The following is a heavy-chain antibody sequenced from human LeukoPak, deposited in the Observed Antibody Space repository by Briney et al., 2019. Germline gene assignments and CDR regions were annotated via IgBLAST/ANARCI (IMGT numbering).Heavy chain of an antibody. CDR2: IYYSGST. V-gene: IGHV4-59*08. CDR1: GGSISSYY. D-gene: IGHD5-24*01. J-gene: IGHJ3*02. Sequence: SETLSLTCTVSGGSISSYYWSWIRQPPGEGLEWIGYIYYSGSTNYNPSLKSRVTISVDTSKNQFSLKLSSVTAADTAVYYCARQTIEMATLDAFDTWGQGTMVTVSS. CDR3: ARQTIEMATLDAFDT.